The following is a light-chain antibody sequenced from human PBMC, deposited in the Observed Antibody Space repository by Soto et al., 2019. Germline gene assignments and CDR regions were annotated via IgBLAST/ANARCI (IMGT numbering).Light chain of an antibody. Sequence: QSALTQPASVSGSPGQSITISCTGTSSDLGSYDLVSWYQQHPGRAPKLIIFEVTKRPSGVSNRFSGSKSGNTASLTISGLQAEDEADYYCSSYTSSSTVVFGGGTKLTVL. CDR2: EVT. J-gene: IGLJ2*01. CDR3: SSYTSSSTVV. V-gene: IGLV2-14*02. CDR1: SSDLGSYDL.